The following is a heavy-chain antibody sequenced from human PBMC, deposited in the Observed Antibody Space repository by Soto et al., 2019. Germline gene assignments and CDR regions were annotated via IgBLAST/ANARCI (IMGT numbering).Heavy chain of an antibody. D-gene: IGHD2-21*02. CDR1: GFTFSSYA. CDR2: ISGSGGST. J-gene: IGHJ4*02. Sequence: EVQLLDSGGGLVQPGGSLRLSCAASGFTFSSYAMSWVRQAPGKGLEWVSAISGSGGSTYYADSVKGRFTISRDNSKNTLYLQMNSLRAEDTAVYYCARGCGGDCYPTGYWGQGTLVTVSS. V-gene: IGHV3-23*01. CDR3: ARGCGGDCYPTGY.